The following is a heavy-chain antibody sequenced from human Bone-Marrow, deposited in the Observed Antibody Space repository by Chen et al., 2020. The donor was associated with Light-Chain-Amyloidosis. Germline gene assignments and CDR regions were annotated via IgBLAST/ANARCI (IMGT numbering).Heavy chain of an antibody. CDR1: GFTFSNYA. Sequence: EVQLSESGGGLVQPGGSLRLSCAASGFTFSNYAMNWVRQAPGKGLECVSTISGGGAGTYYADSVRGRFTISRDNSKNTLYLKMNSLRAEDTAVYYCARAPTSVAPPYFFDYWGQGILVAVSS. J-gene: IGHJ4*02. CDR3: ARAPTSVAPPYFFDY. CDR2: ISGGGAGT. V-gene: IGHV3-23*01.